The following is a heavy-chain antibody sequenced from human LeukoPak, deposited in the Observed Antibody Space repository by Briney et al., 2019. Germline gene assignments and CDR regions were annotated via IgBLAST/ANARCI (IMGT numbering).Heavy chain of an antibody. V-gene: IGHV3-53*01. CDR2: IYSGGST. CDR1: GFTFTRYD. Sequence: GGPLRLSCAASGFTFTRYDMHWVRQAPGKGLEWVSVIYSGGSTYYAGSVKGRFTISRDISKNTLFLQMNSLRAEDTAVYYCATGSIIHHYEGGNWGQGTLVTVSS. D-gene: IGHD3-16*01. CDR3: ATGSIIHHYEGGN. J-gene: IGHJ4*02.